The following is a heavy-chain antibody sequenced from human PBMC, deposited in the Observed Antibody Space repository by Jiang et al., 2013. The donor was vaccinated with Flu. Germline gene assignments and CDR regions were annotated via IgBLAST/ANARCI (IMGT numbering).Heavy chain of an antibody. CDR2: IYWDDDK. Sequence: KPTQTLTLTCTFSGFSLSTSGMGVGWIRQPPGKALEWLALIYWDDDKRYSPSLKSRLTITKDTSKNQVVLTMTNMDPVDTATYFCGHTNYYDTSGSYYFDYWGQGTLVTVSS. V-gene: IGHV2-5*02. CDR3: GHTNYYDTSGSYYFDY. D-gene: IGHD3-22*01. CDR1: GFSLSTSGMG. J-gene: IGHJ4*02.